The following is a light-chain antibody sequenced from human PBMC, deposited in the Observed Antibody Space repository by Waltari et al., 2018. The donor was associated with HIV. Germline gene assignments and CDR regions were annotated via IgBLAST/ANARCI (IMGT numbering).Light chain of an antibody. CDR3: SSYAGSNWV. V-gene: IGLV2-8*01. CDR2: EVI. Sequence: QSALTQPPSASGSPGQSVTTSCPGTSSDVGGYNYVSWYQQHPGKAPKYSIYEVIKRPSGVPERFSGSKSGNTASLTVSGLQVEDEADYYCSSYAGSNWVFGGGTKLTVL. CDR1: SSDVGGYNY. J-gene: IGLJ3*02.